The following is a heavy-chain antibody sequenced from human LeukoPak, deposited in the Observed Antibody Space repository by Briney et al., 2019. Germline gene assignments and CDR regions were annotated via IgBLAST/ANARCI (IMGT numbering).Heavy chain of an antibody. D-gene: IGHD4-17*01. J-gene: IGHJ4*02. CDR1: GFSFSDYW. Sequence: PGGSLRLSCAASGFSFSDYWMNWVRQAPGRGLEWVGNIKQDGSEQYYVDSVKGRFTISRDNAKNSLYLQMNSLRAEDTAVYYCAGGEYAGYWGQGTLVTVSS. V-gene: IGHV3-7*02. CDR3: AGGEYAGY. CDR2: IKQDGSEQ.